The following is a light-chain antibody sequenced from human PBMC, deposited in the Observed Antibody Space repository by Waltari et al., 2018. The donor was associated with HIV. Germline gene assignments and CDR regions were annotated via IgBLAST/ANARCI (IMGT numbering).Light chain of an antibody. CDR3: QQYYSTPPWT. Sequence: DIVMTQSPDSLAVSLGERATINCKSSQSVLYSSNNKNYLAWYQQKPGQPLKLLIYWASTRDSGVPDRFSGSGSGTDFTLTISSLQAEDVAVYYCQQYYSTPPWTFGQGTKVEIK. CDR2: WAS. CDR1: QSVLYSSNNKNY. J-gene: IGKJ1*01. V-gene: IGKV4-1*01.